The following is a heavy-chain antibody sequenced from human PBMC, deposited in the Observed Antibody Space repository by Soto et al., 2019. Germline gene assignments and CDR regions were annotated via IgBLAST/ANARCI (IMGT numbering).Heavy chain of an antibody. Sequence: GGSLRLSCAASGFTFSSYTMSWVRQAPGKGLEWVSAISGSGGSTYYADSVKGRFTISRDNSKNTLYLQMNSLRGEDTAVYYCSKDRGLDRYFDYWGQGTLVTVS. V-gene: IGHV3-23*01. J-gene: IGHJ4*02. CDR1: GFTFSSYT. D-gene: IGHD3-10*01. CDR3: SKDRGLDRYFDY. CDR2: ISGSGGST.